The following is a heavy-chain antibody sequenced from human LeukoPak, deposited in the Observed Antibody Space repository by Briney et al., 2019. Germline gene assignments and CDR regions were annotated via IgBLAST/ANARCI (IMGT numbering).Heavy chain of an antibody. CDR1: GFTFSSYA. J-gene: IGHJ4*02. CDR2: ISGSGGST. D-gene: IGHD3-10*01. CDR3: VYGSGSYSAYDY. Sequence: GGSLRLSCAASGFTFSSYAMSWVRQAPGKGLEWVSAISGSGGSTYYADSVKGRFTISRGNSKNTLYLQMNSLRAEDTAVYYCVYGSGSYSAYDYWGQGTLVTVSS. V-gene: IGHV3-23*01.